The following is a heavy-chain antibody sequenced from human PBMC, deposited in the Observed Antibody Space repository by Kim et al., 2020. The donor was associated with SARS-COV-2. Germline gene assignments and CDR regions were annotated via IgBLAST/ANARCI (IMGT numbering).Heavy chain of an antibody. J-gene: IGHJ6*02. CDR3: ARADFSSGWYSGYYYYGMDA. D-gene: IGHD6-19*01. CDR2: IGTAGDT. Sequence: SLRLSCAASGFTFSSYDMHWVRQATGKGLEWVSAIGTAGDTYYPGSVKGRFTISRENAKNSLYLQMNSLRAGDTAVYYCARADFSSGWYSGYYYYGMDAWGQGTTVTVSS. CDR1: GFTFSSYD. V-gene: IGHV3-13*01.